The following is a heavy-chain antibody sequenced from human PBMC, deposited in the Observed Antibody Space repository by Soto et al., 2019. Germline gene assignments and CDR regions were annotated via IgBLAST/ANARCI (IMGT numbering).Heavy chain of an antibody. J-gene: IGHJ4*02. V-gene: IGHV4-34*01. Sequence: QVQLQQWGAGLLKPSETLSLTCAVYGGSFSGYYWSWIRQPPGKGLEWIGEINHSGSTNYNPSLKSRVTISVDTSKNQYSLKLSSVTAADTAVYYCARSVRNRQWSGDRLDYWGQGTLVTVSS. CDR1: GGSFSGYY. CDR2: INHSGST. CDR3: ARSVRNRQWSGDRLDY. D-gene: IGHD2-15*01.